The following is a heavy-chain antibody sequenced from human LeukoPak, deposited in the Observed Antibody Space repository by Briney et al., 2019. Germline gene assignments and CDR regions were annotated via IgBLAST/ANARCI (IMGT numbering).Heavy chain of an antibody. CDR1: GGSISSYY. D-gene: IGHD3-3*01. J-gene: IGHJ6*02. V-gene: IGHV4-59*01. CDR2: IYYSGST. CDR3: ARGYDFWSGYSLGMDV. Sequence: SETLSLTCTVSGGSISSYYWSWIRQPPGKGLEWIGYIYYSGSTNYKPSLKSRVTMSVDTSKNQFSLKLSSVTAADTAVYYCARGYDFWSGYSLGMDVWGQGTTVTVSS.